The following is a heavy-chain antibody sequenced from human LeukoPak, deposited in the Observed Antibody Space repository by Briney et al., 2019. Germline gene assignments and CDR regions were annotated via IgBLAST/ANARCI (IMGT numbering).Heavy chain of an antibody. V-gene: IGHV1-18*01. J-gene: IGHJ6*02. CDR1: GYTFTSYA. CDR3: ARDRAYSNSYYYYGMDV. CDR2: SSAYNGNT. Sequence: ASVKVSCKASGYTFTSYAISWVRQAPGQGLEWMGWSSAYNGNTNYAQNLQGRVTMTTDASTSTAYMELRSLRSDDTAVYYCARDRAYSNSYYYYGMDVWGQGTTVTVSS. D-gene: IGHD4-11*01.